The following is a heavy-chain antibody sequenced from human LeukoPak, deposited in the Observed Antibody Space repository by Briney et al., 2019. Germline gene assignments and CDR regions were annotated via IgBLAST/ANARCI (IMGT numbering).Heavy chain of an antibody. CDR1: GGTFSSYT. J-gene: IGHJ6*02. V-gene: IGHV1-69*01. CDR2: IIPIFGTA. D-gene: IGHD6-6*01. Sequence: SVTVSCKASGGTFSSYTISWVRQAPGQGLEWMGGIIPIFGTANYAQKFQGRVTITADESTSTAYMELSSLRSEDTAVYYCARGRYSSSINSMDVWGQGTTVTVSS. CDR3: ARGRYSSSINSMDV.